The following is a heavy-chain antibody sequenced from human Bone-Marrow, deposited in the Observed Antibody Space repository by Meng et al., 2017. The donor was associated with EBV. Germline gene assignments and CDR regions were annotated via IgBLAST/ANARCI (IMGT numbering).Heavy chain of an antibody. Sequence: QVQIGQSGAGVKKPGASVKVSCEASGYTFTSYAMHWVRQAPGQRLEWMGWINVGNGDTKYSQKFHGRVTITRDTSATTAYMELSSLTSEDTAVYYCARDSTGDSRRFDPWGQGTLVTVSS. J-gene: IGHJ5*02. CDR2: INVGNGDT. CDR1: GYTFTSYA. V-gene: IGHV1-3*01. CDR3: ARDSTGDSRRFDP. D-gene: IGHD3-22*01.